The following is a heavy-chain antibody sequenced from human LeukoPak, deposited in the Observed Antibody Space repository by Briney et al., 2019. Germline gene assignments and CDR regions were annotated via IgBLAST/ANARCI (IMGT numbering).Heavy chain of an antibody. V-gene: IGHV3-13*01. CDR2: IATTGDT. Sequence: GGSLRLSCAASTFTFSSYNMNWVRQAPGKGLEWVSTIATTGDTYYPGSVKGRFTISRENAKNSLYLQMNSLRAGDTAVYYCARGVRRPGSGSYSIRYFDFWGQGTLVTVSS. CDR1: TFTFSSYN. D-gene: IGHD3-10*01. CDR3: ARGVRRPGSGSYSIRYFDF. J-gene: IGHJ4*02.